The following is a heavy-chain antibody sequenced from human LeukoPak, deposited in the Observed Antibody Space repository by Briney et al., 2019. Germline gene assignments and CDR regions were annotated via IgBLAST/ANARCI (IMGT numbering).Heavy chain of an antibody. V-gene: IGHV4-61*02. J-gene: IGHJ6*03. CDR3: ARTYCGGDCRGYYYHYYMDV. D-gene: IGHD2-21*02. Sequence: SETLSLTCTVSGGSISSASHYWSWIRQPAGKGLEWIGRIDTSGSTNYNPSLKSRVTISVDTSKNQFSLKLSSVTAADTAVYYCARTYCGGDCRGYYYHYYMDVWGKGTTVTISS. CDR1: GGSISSASHY. CDR2: IDTSGST.